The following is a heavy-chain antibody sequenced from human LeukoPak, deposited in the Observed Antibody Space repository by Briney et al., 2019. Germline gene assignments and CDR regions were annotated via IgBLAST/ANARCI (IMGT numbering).Heavy chain of an antibody. Sequence: ASVKVSCKASGGTFSSYAISWVRQAPGQGLEWMGGIIPISGTANYAQKFQGRVTITRDTSASTAYMELSSLRSEDTAVYYCARTKSPGYDFWSGDYYYYGMDVWGQGTTVTVSS. CDR1: GGTFSSYA. CDR3: ARTKSPGYDFWSGDYYYYGMDV. CDR2: IIPISGTA. V-gene: IGHV1-69*05. J-gene: IGHJ6*02. D-gene: IGHD3-3*01.